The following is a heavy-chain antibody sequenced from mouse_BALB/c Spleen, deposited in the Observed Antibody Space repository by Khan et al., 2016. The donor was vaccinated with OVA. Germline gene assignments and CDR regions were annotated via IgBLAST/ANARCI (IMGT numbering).Heavy chain of an antibody. J-gene: IGHJ3*01. CDR1: GFSLTNYS. D-gene: IGHD2-4*01. Sequence: QVRLQQSGPGLVQPSQSLSITCTVSGFSLTNYSVHWVRQSPGKGLEWLGVIWSAGSTDYNEAFISRLTIRKDNYRSQVFFKMNSLQPNDTAIYYGARRGYDYGRGALFAYWGQGTLVTVAA. CDR2: IWSAGST. V-gene: IGHV2-2*02. CDR3: ARRGYDYGRGALFAY.